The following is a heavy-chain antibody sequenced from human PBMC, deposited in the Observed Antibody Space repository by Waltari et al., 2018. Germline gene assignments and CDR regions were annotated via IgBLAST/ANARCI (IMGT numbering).Heavy chain of an antibody. J-gene: IGHJ5*02. V-gene: IGHV4-30-4*01. Sequence: QVQLQESGPGLVKPSQTLSLTCTVSGGSINSGAYDWSWIRQSPGKGLEWIGYISYSGSTFYNPSLRSRRTMSIETSTNQFSLEWTSVSAADTAVYSCAGWNWNHWFDPWGQGPLVTVSS. CDR1: GGSINSGAYD. CDR2: ISYSGST. D-gene: IGHD1-1*01. CDR3: AGWNWNHWFDP.